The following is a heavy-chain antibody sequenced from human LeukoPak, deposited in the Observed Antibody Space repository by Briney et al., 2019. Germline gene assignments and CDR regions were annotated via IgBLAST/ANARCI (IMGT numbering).Heavy chain of an antibody. J-gene: IGHJ6*03. CDR2: IYHSGST. CDR1: GYSISSGYY. D-gene: IGHD4-17*01. V-gene: IGHV4-38-2*02. CDR3: ARDNGATYYYYYMDV. Sequence: SETLSLTCTVSGYSISSGYYWGWIRQPPGKGLEWIGSIYHSGSTYYSPSLKSRVTISVDTSKNQFSLKLSSVTAADTAVYYCARDNGATYYYYYMDVWGKGTTVTVSS.